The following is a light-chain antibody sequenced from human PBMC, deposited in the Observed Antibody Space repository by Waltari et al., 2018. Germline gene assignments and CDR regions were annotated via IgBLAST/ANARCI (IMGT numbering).Light chain of an antibody. V-gene: IGKV3D-15*01. Sequence: EIVLTQSPATLSVSPGERATLSCWASQSIKSTLPWYQQKPGQDPRLLTYDASTRATGIPVRFSGSGSGTYFTLTISSLQSEDFAVYYCQQYTNWPLTFGGGTKVEI. CDR1: QSIKST. CDR2: DAS. CDR3: QQYTNWPLT. J-gene: IGKJ4*01.